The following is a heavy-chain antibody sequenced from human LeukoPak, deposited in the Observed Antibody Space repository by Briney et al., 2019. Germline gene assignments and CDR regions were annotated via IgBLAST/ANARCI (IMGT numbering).Heavy chain of an antibody. CDR2: ISTSSSTI. Sequence: GGSLRLSCAASGFTFSSYSMNWVRQAPGKGLEWVSYISTSSSTIYYADSVKGRFTISRDNAKNSLYLRMNYLRAEDTAVYYCARGGDYSGWFDPWGRGTLVTVSS. V-gene: IGHV3-48*01. CDR3: ARGGDYSGWFDP. D-gene: IGHD1-26*01. CDR1: GFTFSSYS. J-gene: IGHJ5*02.